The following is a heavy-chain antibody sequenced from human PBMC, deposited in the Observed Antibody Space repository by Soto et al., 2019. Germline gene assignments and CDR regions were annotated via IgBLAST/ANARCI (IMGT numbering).Heavy chain of an antibody. D-gene: IGHD3-22*01. CDR2: IIPIFGTA. Sequence: QVQLVQSGAEVKKPGSSVKVSCKASGGTFSSYAISWVRQAPGQGLEWMGGIIPIFGTANYAQKFQGRVTITADESTSTAYMELSSLRSEDTAVYYCARRLVDSSQYYSYGMDVWGQGTTVTVSS. CDR3: ARRLVDSSQYYSYGMDV. J-gene: IGHJ6*02. V-gene: IGHV1-69*01. CDR1: GGTFSSYA.